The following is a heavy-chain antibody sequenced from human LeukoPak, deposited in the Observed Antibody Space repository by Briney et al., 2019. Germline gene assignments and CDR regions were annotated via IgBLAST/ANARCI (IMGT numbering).Heavy chain of an antibody. CDR2: IYYSGST. Sequence: SETLSLTCTVSGDSISSYYWSWIRQPPGKGLEWIGYIYYSGSTNYNPSLKSRVTISVDTSKNQFSLKLSSVTAADTAVYYCARGHSSGYYYFNYWGQGTLVTVSS. J-gene: IGHJ4*02. CDR1: GDSISSYY. CDR3: ARGHSSGYYYFNY. D-gene: IGHD3-22*01. V-gene: IGHV4-59*01.